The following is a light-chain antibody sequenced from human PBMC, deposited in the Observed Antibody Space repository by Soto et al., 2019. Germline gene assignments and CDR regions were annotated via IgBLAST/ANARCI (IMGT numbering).Light chain of an antibody. Sequence: EVVWPQSPSTLSLSPGERSTLSCMASQSVSSYLAWYQQKPGQAPRLLIYDASNRATGIPARFSGSGSGTDFTLTISSLEPEDFAVYYCQQRSNWPPSFGQGTRLEIK. V-gene: IGKV3-11*01. J-gene: IGKJ5*01. CDR1: QSVSSY. CDR2: DAS. CDR3: QQRSNWPPS.